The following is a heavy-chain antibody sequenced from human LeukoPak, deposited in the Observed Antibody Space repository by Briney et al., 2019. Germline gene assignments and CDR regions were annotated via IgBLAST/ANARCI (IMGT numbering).Heavy chain of an antibody. CDR1: GGSISSGGYY. J-gene: IGHJ6*03. CDR3: ARLGKSIAARPEAYYYYYMDV. V-gene: IGHV4-31*03. CDR2: IYYSGST. Sequence: SETLSLTCTVSGGSISSGGYYWSWIRQHPGKGLEWIGYIYYSGSTNYNPSLKSRVTISVDTSKNQFSLKLSSVTAADTAVYYCARLGKSIAARPEAYYYYYMDVWGKGTTVTVSS. D-gene: IGHD6-6*01.